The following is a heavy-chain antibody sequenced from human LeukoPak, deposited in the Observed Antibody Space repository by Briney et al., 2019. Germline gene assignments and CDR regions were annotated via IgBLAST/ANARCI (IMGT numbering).Heavy chain of an antibody. V-gene: IGHV3-30*18. D-gene: IGHD6-19*01. J-gene: IGHJ4*02. CDR1: GFTFSSYG. CDR2: ISYDGNNK. CDR3: AKYQRQWLPKGGFDY. Sequence: PGRSLRLSCAASGFTFSSYGMHWVRQAPGKGLEWVAVISYDGNNKYYADSVQGRFPISRDNSKNTLYLQMDNLRAEDTAVYYCAKYQRQWLPKGGFDYWGQGALVPASS.